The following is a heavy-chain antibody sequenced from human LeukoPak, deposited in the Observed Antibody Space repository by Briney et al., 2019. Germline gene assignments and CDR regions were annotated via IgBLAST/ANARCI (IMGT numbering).Heavy chain of an antibody. CDR1: GFAFSNYW. D-gene: IGHD4-23*01. J-gene: IGHJ4*02. CDR3: AKAVVTATFDY. Sequence: GGSLRLSCAASGFAFSNYWMNWVRQAPGRGLEWVANTRQDGSARYYVDSVKGRFTISRDNAKNSLYLQMNSLRAEDTAIYYCAKAVVTATFDYWGQGILVTVSS. V-gene: IGHV3-7*01. CDR2: TRQDGSAR.